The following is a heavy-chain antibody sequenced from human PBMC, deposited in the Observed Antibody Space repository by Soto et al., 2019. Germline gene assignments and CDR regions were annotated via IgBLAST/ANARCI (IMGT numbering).Heavy chain of an antibody. CDR1: GFTVSSHY. CDR2: IYSGGST. V-gene: IGHV3-53*01. Sequence: EVQLVESGGGLIQPGGSLRLSCAASGFTVSSHYMSWVRQAPGKGLEWVSVIYSGGSTYYADSVKGRFTISRDNSKNTLYLQMNSLRAEDTAVYYCARDLGRVGAPEAFDIWGQGTMVTVSS. D-gene: IGHD1-26*01. CDR3: ARDLGRVGAPEAFDI. J-gene: IGHJ3*02.